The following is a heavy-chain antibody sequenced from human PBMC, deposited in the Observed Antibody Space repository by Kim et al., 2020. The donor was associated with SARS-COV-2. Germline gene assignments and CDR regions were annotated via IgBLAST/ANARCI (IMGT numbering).Heavy chain of an antibody. CDR2: NSVYNANT. J-gene: IGHJ4*02. CDR3: ARDPALDSSVYAADY. V-gene: IGHV1-18*01. D-gene: IGHD3-22*01. Sequence: ASVKVSCKASGYTFTSYGISWLRQAPGQGLEWMGWNSVYNANTNYAQNLQARLTMTTDTSTSTAYMELRSMTSDDTAVYYCARDPALDSSVYAADYWGQG. CDR1: GYTFTSYG.